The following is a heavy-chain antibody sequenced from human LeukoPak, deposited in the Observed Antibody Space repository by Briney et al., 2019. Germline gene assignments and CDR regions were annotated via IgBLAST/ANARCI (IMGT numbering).Heavy chain of an antibody. J-gene: IGHJ6*02. CDR1: GFTFSSYA. CDR2: ISYDGSNK. Sequence: PGRSLRLSCAASGFTFSSYAMHWVRQAPGKGLEWVAVISYDGSNKYYADSVKGRFTISRDNAKNSLYLQMNSLRAEDTAVYYCARAKYYSDGMDVWGQGTTVTVSS. D-gene: IGHD3-10*01. CDR3: ARAKYYSDGMDV. V-gene: IGHV3-30*04.